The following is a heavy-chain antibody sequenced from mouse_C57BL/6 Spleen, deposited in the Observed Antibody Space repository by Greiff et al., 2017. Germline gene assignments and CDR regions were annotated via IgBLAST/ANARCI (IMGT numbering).Heavy chain of an antibody. D-gene: IGHD1-2*01. CDR3: ARSGIPDGPYAMDY. CDR1: GYTFTSYW. Sequence: QVQLQQPGAELVKPGASVKMSCKASGYTFTSYWITWVKQRPGQGLEWIGDIYPGSGSTNYNEKFKSKATLTVDTSSSTAYMPLSSLTSEDSAVYYCARSGIPDGPYAMDYWGQGTSVTVSP. V-gene: IGHV1-55*01. J-gene: IGHJ4*01. CDR2: IYPGSGST.